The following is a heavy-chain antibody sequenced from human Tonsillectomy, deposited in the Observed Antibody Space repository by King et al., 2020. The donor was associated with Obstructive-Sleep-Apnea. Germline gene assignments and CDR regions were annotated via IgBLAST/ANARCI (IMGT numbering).Heavy chain of an antibody. CDR1: GYSISSGYY. CDR3: ARDLGSGYDSWGSGPAY. Sequence: VQLQESGPGLVKPSETLSLTCTVSGYSISSGYYWGWIRQPPGKGLEWIGSIYHSGSTYYNPSLKSRVTISVDTSKNQFSLKLSSVTAADSAVYYCARDLGSGYDSWGSGPAYWGQGTLVTVSS. CDR2: IYHSGST. J-gene: IGHJ4*02. V-gene: IGHV4-38-2*02. D-gene: IGHD5-12*01.